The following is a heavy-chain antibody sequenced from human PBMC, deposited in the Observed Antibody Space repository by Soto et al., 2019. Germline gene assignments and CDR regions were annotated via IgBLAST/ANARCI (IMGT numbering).Heavy chain of an antibody. CDR2: MSWNSDRI. V-gene: IGHV3-9*01. J-gene: IGHJ3*02. CDR1: GFTFDDYA. Sequence: EVQLVEAGGGLVQPGRSLRLSCSASGFTFDDYAMHWGRQAPGKGLEWVSGMSWNSDRICYADSGKGRFSISRDNVNNSLYLQMNRLRAEYKALYYCAKDLYSNYGDALDIWGRGTMDTVST. D-gene: IGHD4-4*01. CDR3: AKDLYSNYGDALDI.